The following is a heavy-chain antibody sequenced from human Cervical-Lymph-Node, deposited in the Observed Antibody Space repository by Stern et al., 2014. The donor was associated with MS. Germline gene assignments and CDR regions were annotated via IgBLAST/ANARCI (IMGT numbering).Heavy chain of an antibody. CDR3: ARDMVDADKWFDP. V-gene: IGHV1-46*01. CDR1: GYTFTHYH. CDR2: INPSGGST. J-gene: IGHJ5*02. D-gene: IGHD2-15*01. Sequence: VQLVESGAEVKKPGASVNVSCKASGYTFTHYHIHWVRQAPGHGLEWMAMINPSGGSTTYGQKFHGRLTVTRDTSTSTVYMELRSLRSDDTALYYCARDMVDADKWFDPWGQGTLVTVSS.